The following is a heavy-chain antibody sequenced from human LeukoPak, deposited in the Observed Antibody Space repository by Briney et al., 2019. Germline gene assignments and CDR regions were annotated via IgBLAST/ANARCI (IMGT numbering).Heavy chain of an antibody. D-gene: IGHD3-10*01. CDR3: ARVSLYYYDAGSPGPPFDP. V-gene: IGHV3-23*01. Sequence: PGGSLRLSCAASGFTFSSYAMSWVRQAPGKGLEWVSAFSGSGGSTYYADSVKGRFTISRDNSKNSLYLQMNSLRDEDTAVYYCARVSLYYYDAGSPGPPFDPWGQGTLVTVSS. CDR1: GFTFSSYA. CDR2: FSGSGGST. J-gene: IGHJ5*02.